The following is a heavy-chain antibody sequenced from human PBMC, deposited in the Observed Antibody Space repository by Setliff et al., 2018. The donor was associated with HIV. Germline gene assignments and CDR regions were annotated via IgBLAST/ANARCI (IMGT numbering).Heavy chain of an antibody. CDR2: ISIYNFKT. J-gene: IGHJ4*02. V-gene: IGHV1-18*01. Sequence: ASVKVSCKASGYTFSSYVINWVRQAPGQGLEWIGWISIYNFKTNYAQNLQDRVTMTTDTSTKTAYMELRSLRVDDTAVYYCARDHGGKDYWGQGTLVTVSS. CDR3: ARDHGGKDY. CDR1: GYTFSSYV.